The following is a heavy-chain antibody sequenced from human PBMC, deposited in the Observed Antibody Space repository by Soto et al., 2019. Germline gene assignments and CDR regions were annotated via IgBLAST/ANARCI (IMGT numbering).Heavy chain of an antibody. CDR3: ASGGGSSSWLTYYFDY. CDR2: IYYSGST. Sequence: PSETLSLTSTVSGGSISSSSYYWGWIRQPPGKGLEWIGSIYYSGSTYYNPSLKSRVTISVDTSKNQFSLKLSSVTAADTAVYYCASGGGSSSWLTYYFDYWGQGTLVTVSS. J-gene: IGHJ4*02. CDR1: GGSISSSSYY. D-gene: IGHD6-13*01. V-gene: IGHV4-39*01.